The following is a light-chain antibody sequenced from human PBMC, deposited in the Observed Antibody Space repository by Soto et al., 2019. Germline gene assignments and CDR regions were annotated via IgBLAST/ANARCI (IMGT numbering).Light chain of an antibody. CDR2: TTS. CDR1: ESVTSSC. Sequence: EIVLTQSPDTLSLSPGERATLSCTASESVTSSCLAWYQRKPGQAPRLLIHTTSTRATDIPDRFSGSGSGTDFTLTISRLEPEDFAVYYCQQCGGSPLFSFCPGTRVDI. V-gene: IGKV3-20*01. J-gene: IGKJ3*01. CDR3: QQCGGSPLFS.